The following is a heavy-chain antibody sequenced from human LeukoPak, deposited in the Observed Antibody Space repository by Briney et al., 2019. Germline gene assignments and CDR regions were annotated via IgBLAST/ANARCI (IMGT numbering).Heavy chain of an antibody. V-gene: IGHV4-61*01. D-gene: IGHD1-1*01. CDR1: GASVSSGPYY. J-gene: IGHJ4*02. CDR3: ARETAERFRGSYFDY. Sequence: SETLSLTCTVSGASVSSGPYYWSWIRQPPGEGLEWIGWENNYNVSLKSRVIISVDRSKNQFSLTFISVTAADTAVYFCARETAERFRGSYFDYWGQGALVTVSS. CDR2: WEN.